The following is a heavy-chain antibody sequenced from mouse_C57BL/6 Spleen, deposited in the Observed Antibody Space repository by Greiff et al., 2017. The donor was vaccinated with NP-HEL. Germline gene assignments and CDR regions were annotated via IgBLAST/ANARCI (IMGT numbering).Heavy chain of an antibody. D-gene: IGHD2-12*01. Sequence: QVQLKQPGAELVRPGSSVKLSCKASGYTFTSYWMHWVKQRPGQGLEWIGNINPCNGGTNYNEKFKSKATLTVDKSSSTAYIQLSSLTSEDSAVYYCARYSYYAFDYWGQGTTLTVSS. J-gene: IGHJ2*01. CDR3: ARYSYYAFDY. V-gene: IGHV1-53*01. CDR1: GYTFTSYW. CDR2: INPCNGGT.